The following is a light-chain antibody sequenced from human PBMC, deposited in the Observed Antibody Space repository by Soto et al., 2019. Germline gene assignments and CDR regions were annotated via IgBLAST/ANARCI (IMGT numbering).Light chain of an antibody. CDR3: QQYDTYPYT. V-gene: IGKV1-5*01. CDR1: QSIANW. J-gene: IGKJ2*01. Sequence: DIQMTQSPSTLSASAGDRVTISCRASQSIANWLAWYQQKAGKAPNLLIYDASSLESGVPSRFSGSGSGTEFTLTISSLQPDDYATYYCQQYDTYPYTVGKGTKVDIK. CDR2: DAS.